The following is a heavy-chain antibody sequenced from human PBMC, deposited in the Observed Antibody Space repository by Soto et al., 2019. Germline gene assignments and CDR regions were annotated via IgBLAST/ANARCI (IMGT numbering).Heavy chain of an antibody. CDR3: ARGRRDKTIFGVVNQRGRYMDV. Sequence: GGSLRLSCAASGFTFSSYAMHWVRQAPGKGLEWVAVISYDESSKYNGDSVKGRFTISRDNSKNTLYLQMNSVRAEDTAVHYCARGRRDKTIFGVVNQRGRYMDVWGKGTTVTVSS. CDR2: ISYDESSK. D-gene: IGHD3-3*01. CDR1: GFTFSSYA. J-gene: IGHJ6*03. V-gene: IGHV3-30*03.